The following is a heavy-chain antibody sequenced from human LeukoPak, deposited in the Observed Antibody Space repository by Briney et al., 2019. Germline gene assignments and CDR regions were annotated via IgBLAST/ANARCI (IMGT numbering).Heavy chain of an antibody. D-gene: IGHD6-13*01. J-gene: IGHJ4*02. Sequence: ASVKVSCKASGYTFTSYYMHWVRQAPGQGLEWMGIINPSGGSTSYAQKFQGRVTMTRDTSTSTVYMELSSLRSEDTAVYYCARDLGSSSWYAPRWMADYWGQGTLVTVSS. CDR2: INPSGGST. CDR1: GYTFTSYY. CDR3: ARDLGSSSWYAPRWMADY. V-gene: IGHV1-46*01.